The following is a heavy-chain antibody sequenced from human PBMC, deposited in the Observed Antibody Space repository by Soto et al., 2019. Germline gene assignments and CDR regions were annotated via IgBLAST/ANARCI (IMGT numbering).Heavy chain of an antibody. CDR3: AKGRSTVTTPGGMDV. CDR2: ISSGGDST. V-gene: IGHV3-23*01. Sequence: EVLLLESGGGLVQPGGSLRLSCAASGFTFRSYAMNWVRQAPGKGLEWVLTISSGGDSTFSADSVKGRFTISRDNSKSTRYLQMNNLRAEDTAVYYCAKGRSTVTTPGGMDVWGQGTTVTVSS. CDR1: GFTFRSYA. D-gene: IGHD4-4*01. J-gene: IGHJ6*02.